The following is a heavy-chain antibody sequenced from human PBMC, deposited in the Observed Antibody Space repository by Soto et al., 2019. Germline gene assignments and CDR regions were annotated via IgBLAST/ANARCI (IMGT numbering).Heavy chain of an antibody. CDR1: GGSISSYY. CDR2: IYYSGST. Sequence: QVQLQESGPGLVKPSETLSLTCTVSGGSISSYYWSWIRQPPGKGLEWIGYIYYSGSTNYNPSLQSPAPRSVDTSKNQFSLKLSSVTAAYTAVYYCARGGMDCSGGSCYFDLWGRGTLVTVSS. J-gene: IGHJ2*01. D-gene: IGHD2-15*01. V-gene: IGHV4-59*01. CDR3: ARGGMDCSGGSCYFDL.